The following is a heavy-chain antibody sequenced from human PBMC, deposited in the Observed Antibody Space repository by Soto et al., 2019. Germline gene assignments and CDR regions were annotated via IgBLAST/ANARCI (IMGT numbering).Heavy chain of an antibody. J-gene: IGHJ5*02. CDR1: GGSISSGCYY. CDR3: ARGGIIKKWFDP. CDR2: IYYSGST. D-gene: IGHD2-21*01. Sequence: PSETLSLTCTVSGGSISSGCYYWSWIRQHPGKGLEWIGYIYYSGSTYYNPSLKSRVTISVDTSKNQFSLKLSSVTAEDTAVYYCARGGIIKKWFDPWGQGTLVPVSS. V-gene: IGHV4-31*03.